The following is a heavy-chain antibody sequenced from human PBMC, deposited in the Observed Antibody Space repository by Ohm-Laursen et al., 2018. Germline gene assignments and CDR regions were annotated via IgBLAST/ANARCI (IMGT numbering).Heavy chain of an antibody. CDR2: INPNSGGT. CDR3: AREGVIATNINQGNDAFDI. Sequence: GSSVKVSCNASGYTFTGYYMHWVRQAPGQGLEWMGWINPNSGGTNYAQKFQGRVTMTRDTSINTAYMELSGLRSDDTAVYYCAREGVIATNINQGNDAFDIWGQGAMVTVSS. J-gene: IGHJ3*02. V-gene: IGHV1-2*02. CDR1: GYTFTGYY. D-gene: IGHD2-21*01.